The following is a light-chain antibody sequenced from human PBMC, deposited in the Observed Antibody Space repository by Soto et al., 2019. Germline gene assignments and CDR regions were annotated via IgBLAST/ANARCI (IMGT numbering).Light chain of an antibody. CDR1: QTVSGSY. Sequence: NVLTQSPGTLSLSPGERATLSCRASQTVSGSYVAWYQQKPGQTPRLLMYGASSRATGIPDRFSGSGSGTDFTLTVSRLEPEDFAVYYCQQYVSSPFTFGPGTKVDIK. V-gene: IGKV3-20*01. CDR2: GAS. CDR3: QQYVSSPFT. J-gene: IGKJ3*01.